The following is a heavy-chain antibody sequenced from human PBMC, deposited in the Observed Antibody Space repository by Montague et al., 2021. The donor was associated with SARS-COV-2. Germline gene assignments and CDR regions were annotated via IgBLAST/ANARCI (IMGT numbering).Heavy chain of an antibody. CDR3: AHRKVLAAAWDY. Sequence: PPLVKPTQTLTLTCTFSGFSLSTSGVGVGWIRQPPGKALEWLALSYWDDDKRYSPSLKSRLTITKDTSKNQVVLTMTNMDPVDTATYYCAHRKVLAAAWDYWGQGTLVTVSS. CDR1: GFSLSTSGVG. V-gene: IGHV2-5*02. J-gene: IGHJ4*02. D-gene: IGHD6-13*01. CDR2: SYWDDDK.